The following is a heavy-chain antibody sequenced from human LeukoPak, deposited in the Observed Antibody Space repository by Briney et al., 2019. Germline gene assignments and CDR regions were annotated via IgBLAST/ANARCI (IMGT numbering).Heavy chain of an antibody. D-gene: IGHD4/OR15-4a*01. CDR1: GFTFFIHD. V-gene: IGHV3-23*01. CDR2: ISPDGSTT. J-gene: IGHJ4*02. Sequence: GGSLRLSCAASGFTFFIHDMRWVRQAPGKGLEWVSEISPDGSTTHYLDSVKGRFIISRDNSENTLYLQMNSLRAEDTAVYYCAGIHYWAKWGQGTLVTVSS. CDR3: AGIHYWAK.